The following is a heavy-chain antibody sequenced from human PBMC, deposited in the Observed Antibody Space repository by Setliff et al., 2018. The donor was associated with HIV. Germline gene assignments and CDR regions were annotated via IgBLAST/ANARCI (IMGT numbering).Heavy chain of an antibody. CDR2: IYYSGST. V-gene: IGHV4-59*11. D-gene: IGHD3-16*02. Sequence: ASETLSLTCTVSGGSISSHYWSWIRQPPGKGLEWIGSIYYSGSTNYNPSLKSRVTISVDTSKNQFSLKLSSVTAADTAVYYCARDRMITFGGVIVRGWFDPWGQGTLVTVSS. J-gene: IGHJ5*02. CDR3: ARDRMITFGGVIVRGWFDP. CDR1: GGSISSHY.